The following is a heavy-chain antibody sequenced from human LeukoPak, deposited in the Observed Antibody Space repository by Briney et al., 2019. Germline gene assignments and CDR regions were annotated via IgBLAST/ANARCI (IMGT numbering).Heavy chain of an antibody. CDR3: AKDLGYCSSTSCYSWFDP. J-gene: IGHJ5*02. V-gene: IGHV3-74*01. Sequence: GGSLRLSCAASGFTFSSYWMHWVRQGPGKGLVWVSRIYSDGSRTTYADSVKGRFTISRDNSKNTLYLQMNSLRAEDTAVYYCAKDLGYCSSTSCYSWFDPWGQGTLVTVSS. D-gene: IGHD2-2*01. CDR2: IYSDGSRT. CDR1: GFTFSSYW.